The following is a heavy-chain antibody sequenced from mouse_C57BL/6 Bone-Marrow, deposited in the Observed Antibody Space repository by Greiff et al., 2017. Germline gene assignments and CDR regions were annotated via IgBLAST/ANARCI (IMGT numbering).Heavy chain of an antibody. CDR2: IYPGDGDT. V-gene: IGHV1-82*01. J-gene: IGHJ2*01. Sequence: QVQLKQSGPELVKPGASVKISCKASGYAFSSSWMNWVKQRPGKGLEWIGRIYPGDGDTNYNGKFKGKATLTADKSSSTAYMQLSSLTSEDSAVYFCARGGIAPLDYWGQGTTLTVSS. CDR3: ARGGIAPLDY. CDR1: GYAFSSSW.